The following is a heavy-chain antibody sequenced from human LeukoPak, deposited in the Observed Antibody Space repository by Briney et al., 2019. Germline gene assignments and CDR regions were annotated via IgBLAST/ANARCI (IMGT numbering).Heavy chain of an antibody. J-gene: IGHJ4*02. D-gene: IGHD1-14*01. Sequence: GGSLRLSCTASGFSFTTSGMHWVRQAPGKGLEWVGFIRYDGTHKYYADSVKGRFTISRDNSKNTLYLQMNSLRAEDTAVYYCASLNHYWGQGTLVTVSS. V-gene: IGHV3-30*02. CDR2: IRYDGTHK. CDR1: GFSFTTSG. CDR3: ASLNHY.